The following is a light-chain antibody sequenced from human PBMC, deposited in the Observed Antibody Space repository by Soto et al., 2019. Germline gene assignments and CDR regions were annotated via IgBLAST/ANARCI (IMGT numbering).Light chain of an antibody. CDR2: LNSDGSH. V-gene: IGLV4-69*01. Sequence: QPVLTQSPSASASLGASVKLTCTLSSGHSSYAIAWHQQQPEKGPRYLMKLNSDGSHSKGDGIPDRFSGSSSGAERYLTISSLPSEDEADYYCQTWDTGIQGVFGGGTKLTVL. CDR1: SGHSSYA. J-gene: IGLJ2*01. CDR3: QTWDTGIQGV.